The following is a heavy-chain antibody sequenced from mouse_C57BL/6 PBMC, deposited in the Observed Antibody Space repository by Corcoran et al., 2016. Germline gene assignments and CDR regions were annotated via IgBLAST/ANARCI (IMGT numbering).Heavy chain of an antibody. J-gene: IGHJ3*01. CDR3: ARDYYGAWFAY. V-gene: IGHV1-26*01. CDR1: GYTFTDYY. D-gene: IGHD1-1*01. CDR2: INPNNGGT. Sequence: EVQLQQSGPELEKPGASVKISCKASGYTFTDYYMNWVKQSHGKSLEWIGDINPNNGGTSYNQKFKGKATLTEDKSSSTAYMELRSLTSEDSAVYYCARDYYGAWFAYWGQGTLVTVSA.